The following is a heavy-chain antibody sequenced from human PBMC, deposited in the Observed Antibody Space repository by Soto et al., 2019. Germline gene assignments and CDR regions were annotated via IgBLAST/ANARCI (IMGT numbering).Heavy chain of an antibody. CDR1: GFTFNMYA. V-gene: IGHV3-23*01. J-gene: IGHJ4*02. CDR3: ARTITGYFWAGAY. D-gene: IGHD1-1*01. CDR2: IGGSGANT. Sequence: GGSLRLSCAASGFTFNMYAMSRVRQAPGKGLEWVSGIGGSGANTYYADFVKGRFTISRDNSKNTLYLQMDSLRAEDTAIYYCARTITGYFWAGAYWGQGTLVTVS.